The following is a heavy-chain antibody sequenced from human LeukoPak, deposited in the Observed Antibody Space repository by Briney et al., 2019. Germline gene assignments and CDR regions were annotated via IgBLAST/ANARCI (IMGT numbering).Heavy chain of an antibody. J-gene: IGHJ2*01. D-gene: IGHD6-13*01. CDR1: GGSISSYY. CDR3: ARGGSGSSWSPYWYFDL. V-gene: IGHV4-59*01. CDR2: IYYSGST. Sequence: SETLSLTCTVSGGSISSYYRSWIRQPPGKGLEWIGYIYYSGSTNYNPSLKSRVTISVDTSKNQFSLKLSSVTAADTAVYYCARGGSGSSWSPYWYFDLWGRGTLVTVSS.